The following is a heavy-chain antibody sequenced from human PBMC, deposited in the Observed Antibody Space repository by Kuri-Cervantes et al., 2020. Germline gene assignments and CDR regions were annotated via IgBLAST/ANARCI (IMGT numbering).Heavy chain of an antibody. J-gene: IGHJ2*01. CDR2: ISSSSSSHI. CDR1: GFTFGDYA. CDR3: TKALGWYFDL. Sequence: GGSLRLSCTASGFTFGDYAMSWVRQAPGKGLEWVAAISSSSSSHIYYGDSVKGRFTISRDNAKNSLFLQMNSLRAEDTAVYYCTKALGWYFDLWGRGTVVTVSS. V-gene: IGHV3-21*01.